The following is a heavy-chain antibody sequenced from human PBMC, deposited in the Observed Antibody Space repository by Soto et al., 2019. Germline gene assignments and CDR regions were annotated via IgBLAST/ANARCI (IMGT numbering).Heavy chain of an antibody. CDR1: GGSISSSSSY. J-gene: IGHJ6*03. Sequence: SEPLSLTCTVSGGSISSSSSYWGWIRQPPGKGLEWIGSIYYSGSTYYNPSLKSRVTISVDTSKNQFSLKLSSVTAADTAVYYCARHREIVSAIGFFGYYYYMDVWGKGTTLTVSS. CDR3: ARHREIVSAIGFFGYYYYMDV. CDR2: IYYSGST. D-gene: IGHD2-2*02. V-gene: IGHV4-39*01.